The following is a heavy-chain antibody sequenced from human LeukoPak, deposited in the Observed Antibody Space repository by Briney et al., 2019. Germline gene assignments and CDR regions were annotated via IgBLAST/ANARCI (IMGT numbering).Heavy chain of an antibody. J-gene: IGHJ4*02. CDR1: GGSFSGYH. CDR2: INHSGST. D-gene: IGHD2-2*01. V-gene: IGHV4-34*01. Sequence: SETLSLTCAVYGGSFSGYHWSWIRQPPGKGLEWIGEINHSGSTNYNPSLKSRVTISVDTSKNQFSLKLSSVTAADTAVYYCAREYCSSTSCYGPRRYFDYWGQGTLVTVSS. CDR3: AREYCSSTSCYGPRRYFDY.